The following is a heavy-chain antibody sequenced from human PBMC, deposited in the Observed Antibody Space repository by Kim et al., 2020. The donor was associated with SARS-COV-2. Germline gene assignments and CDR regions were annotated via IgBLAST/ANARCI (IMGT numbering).Heavy chain of an antibody. CDR3: ASGISATAREDY. D-gene: IGHD6-25*01. V-gene: IGHV3-74*01. Sequence: GGSLRLSCVASESTFQNLWMHWVRQVPGQGLVWVSHIKNDGVTSYADSVKGRFTVSRDSAKRMFYLQMTSLRAEDTAVYYCASGISATAREDYWGQGTLV. CDR1: ESTFQNLW. J-gene: IGHJ4*02. CDR2: IKNDGVT.